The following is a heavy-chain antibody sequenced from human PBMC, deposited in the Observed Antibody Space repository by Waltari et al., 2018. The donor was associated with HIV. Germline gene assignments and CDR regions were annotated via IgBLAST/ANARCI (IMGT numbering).Heavy chain of an antibody. CDR2: ISRTGSTI. CDR3: ARDWSIGRLPHHFYYGMDV. D-gene: IGHD2-21*01. J-gene: IGHJ6*02. Sequence: QVQLMESGGGLVKPGGSLRLSCGGSGFSFSDYYMSWIRQAPGKGLGWLAYISRTGSTIYYADSVRGRFTISRDNAKSSLHLQMNSLRAEDTAVYYCARDWSIGRLPHHFYYGMDVWGQGTTVTVSS. CDR1: GFSFSDYY. V-gene: IGHV3-11*01.